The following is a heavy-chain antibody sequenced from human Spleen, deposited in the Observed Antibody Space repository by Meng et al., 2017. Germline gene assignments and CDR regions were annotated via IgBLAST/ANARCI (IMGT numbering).Heavy chain of an antibody. CDR2: IYTSGST. D-gene: IGHD3-22*01. J-gene: IGHJ2*01. Sequence: GSLRLSCTVSGGSISGYYWSWIRQPAGKGLEWIGRIYTSGSTNYNPSLKSRVTMSVDTSKNQFSLKLSSVTAADAAVKYCARDASYYDSSGYLCLNRYFDLWGHGTLVTVSS. CDR1: GGSISGYY. CDR3: ARDASYYDSSGYLCLNRYFDL. V-gene: IGHV4-4*07.